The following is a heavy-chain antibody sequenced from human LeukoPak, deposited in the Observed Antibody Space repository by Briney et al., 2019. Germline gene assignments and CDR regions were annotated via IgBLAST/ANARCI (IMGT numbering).Heavy chain of an antibody. D-gene: IGHD4-23*01. V-gene: IGHV1-18*01. CDR1: GYTFTSYD. CDR2: ISAYNGNT. J-gene: IGHJ4*02. Sequence: ASVKVSCKASGYTFTSYDINWVRQAPGQGLEWMGWISAYNGNTNYARKLQGRVTMTTDTSTSTAYMELRSLRSDDTAVYYCARGGLYGGNTGFDYWGQGTLVTVSS. CDR3: ARGGLYGGNTGFDY.